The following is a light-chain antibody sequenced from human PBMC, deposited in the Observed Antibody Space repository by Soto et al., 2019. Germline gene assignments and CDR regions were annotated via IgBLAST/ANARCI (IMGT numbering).Light chain of an antibody. CDR3: PSYDSSLSGYV. V-gene: IGLV1-40*01. CDR1: SSSIGAGYD. J-gene: IGLJ1*01. CDR2: GNH. Sequence: QSVLTQPPSVSDAPGQRVTISCTGSSSSIGAGYDVHWYQQLPGTAPKLLIYGNHNRPSGVPDRFSGSKSGASASLAITGLQAEDEADYYCPSYDSSLSGYVFGTGTKVTVL.